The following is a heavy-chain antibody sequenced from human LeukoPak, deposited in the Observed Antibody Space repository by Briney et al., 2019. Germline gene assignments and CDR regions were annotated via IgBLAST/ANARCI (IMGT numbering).Heavy chain of an antibody. V-gene: IGHV3-30*19. Sequence: GGSLRLSCAASGFTFSSYGMHWVRQAPGKGLEWVAVISYDGSNKYYADSVKGRFTISRDNSKNTLYLQMNSLRAEDTAVYYCARDYDILTGRSGDHYWDMDVWSKGTTVTVSS. CDR2: ISYDGSNK. J-gene: IGHJ6*03. CDR1: GFTFSSYG. D-gene: IGHD3-9*01. CDR3: ARDYDILTGRSGDHYWDMDV.